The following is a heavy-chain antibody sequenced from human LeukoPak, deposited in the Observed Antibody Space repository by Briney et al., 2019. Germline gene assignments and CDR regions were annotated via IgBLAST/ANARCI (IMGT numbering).Heavy chain of an antibody. CDR2: IYPGGSDT. CDR3: ARLSGYSSGWYDNWFDP. D-gene: IGHD6-19*01. J-gene: IGHJ5*02. V-gene: IGHV5-51*01. Sequence: GESLKISCKGSGYSFTSYWIGWVRQMPGKGLEWMGIIYPGGSDTRYSPSFQGQVTISADKSISTAYLQWSSLKASDTAMYYCARLSGYSSGWYDNWFDPWGQGTLVTVSS. CDR1: GYSFTSYW.